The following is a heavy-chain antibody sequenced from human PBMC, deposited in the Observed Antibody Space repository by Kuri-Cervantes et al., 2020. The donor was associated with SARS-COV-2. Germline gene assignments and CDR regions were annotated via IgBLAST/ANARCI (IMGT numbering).Heavy chain of an antibody. J-gene: IGHJ6*02. D-gene: IGHD7-27*01. Sequence: SGPPLVKPTQTLTLTCTFSGYSLSTSGMSVSWIRQPPGKALEWLARIDWDDDKYYSTSLKTRLSISKDTCKNQVVLTMTNMDPVDTATYYCAQMRPRLGIYGYGMDFWGQGTTVTVSS. V-gene: IGHV2-70*11. CDR2: IDWDDDK. CDR3: AQMRPRLGIYGYGMDF. CDR1: GYSLSTSGMS.